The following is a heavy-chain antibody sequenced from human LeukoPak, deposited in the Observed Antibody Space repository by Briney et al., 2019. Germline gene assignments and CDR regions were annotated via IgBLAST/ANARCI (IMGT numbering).Heavy chain of an antibody. CDR1: EFTFSDYY. CDR2: ISSNSNTI. V-gene: IGHV3-11*01. Sequence: GGSLRLSCAASEFTFSDYYMSWIRQAPGKGLEWVSYISSNSNTIYYADSVKGRFTIFRDNAKNSLYLQMNSLRAEDTAVYYCARRREMAKRSLDYWGQGTLVIVSS. CDR3: ARRREMAKRSLDY. D-gene: IGHD5-24*01. J-gene: IGHJ4*02.